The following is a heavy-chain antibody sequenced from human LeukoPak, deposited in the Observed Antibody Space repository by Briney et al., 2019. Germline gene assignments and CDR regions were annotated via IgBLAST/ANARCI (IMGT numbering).Heavy chain of an antibody. CDR1: GFTFDDYA. V-gene: IGHV3-9*01. CDR3: VRDKFGYNVFDY. J-gene: IGHJ4*02. Sequence: GGSLRLSCAASGFTFDDYAMHWVRQAPGRGLEWVSGINWNSANMGYADSVKGRFTISRDSAKNSLYLQMHSLRAEDTAVYYCVRDKFGYNVFDYWGQGTLVTVSS. CDR2: INWNSANM. D-gene: IGHD5-24*01.